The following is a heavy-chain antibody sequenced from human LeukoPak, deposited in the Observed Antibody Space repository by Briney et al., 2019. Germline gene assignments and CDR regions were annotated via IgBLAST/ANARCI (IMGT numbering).Heavy chain of an antibody. CDR1: GYTFTSYG. CDR3: AREPSTYYDFWSGRKYYFDY. Sequence: ASVKVSCKASGYTFTSYGISWVRQAPGQGLEWMGWISAYNGNTNYAQKLQGRVTMTTDTSTSTAYTELRSLRSDDTAVYYCAREPSTYYDFWSGRKYYFDYWGQGTLVTVSS. V-gene: IGHV1-18*01. D-gene: IGHD3-3*01. CDR2: ISAYNGNT. J-gene: IGHJ4*02.